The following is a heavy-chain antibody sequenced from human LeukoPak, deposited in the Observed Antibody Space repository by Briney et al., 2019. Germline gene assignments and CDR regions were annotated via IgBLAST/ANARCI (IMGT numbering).Heavy chain of an antibody. CDR2: INPNSGGT. V-gene: IGHV1-2*02. CDR3: ARAHRGFSSKNPFDY. J-gene: IGHJ4*02. D-gene: IGHD2-2*01. CDR1: GYTFTGYY. Sequence: ASVKVSCKASGYTFTGYYMHWVRQAPGQGLEWMGWINPNSGGTNYAQKFQGRVTMTRDTSISTAYMELSRLRSDDTAVYYCARAHRGFSSKNPFDYWGQGTLVTVSS.